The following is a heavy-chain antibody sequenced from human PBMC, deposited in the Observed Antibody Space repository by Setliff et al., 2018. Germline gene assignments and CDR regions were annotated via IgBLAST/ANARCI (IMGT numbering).Heavy chain of an antibody. J-gene: IGHJ4*02. CDR3: ARGRNIAARLLDS. CDR2: INHRGST. D-gene: IGHD6-6*01. V-gene: IGHV4-34*01. CDR1: GGTFSDYY. Sequence: SETLSLTCATYGGTFSDYYWTWIRQPPGKGLEWVGEINHRGSTNYNPSLKSRVTISVDTSKDQFSLKVISMTAADTAVYYCARGRNIAARLLDSWGQGTLVTVSS.